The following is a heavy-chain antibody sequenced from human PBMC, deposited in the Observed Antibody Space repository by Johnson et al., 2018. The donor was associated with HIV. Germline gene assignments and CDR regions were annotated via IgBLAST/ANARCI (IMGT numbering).Heavy chain of an antibody. CDR1: GLSFSNFG. J-gene: IGHJ3*01. CDR3: YCTDHVGAGSESKGTFDA. CDR2: ISFDGNLK. V-gene: IGHV3-30*03. D-gene: IGHD3-10*01. Sequence: QMQLVESGGGVVQPGKSLTLSCVGSGLSFSNFGIHWVRQAPVKGPEWVAVISFDGNLKKYADSVQGRFTISRDNAKNTLYLQMPSLRQDDTAVYSCYCTDHVGAGSESKGTFDAWGQGTMVTVSS.